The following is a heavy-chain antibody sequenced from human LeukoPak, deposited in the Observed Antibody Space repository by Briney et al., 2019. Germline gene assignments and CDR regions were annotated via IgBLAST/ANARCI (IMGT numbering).Heavy chain of an antibody. CDR3: ASRRGAVAGGIDY. Sequence: GGSLRLSCAASGFTFSTYAMTWVRQAPGKGLEWVSAISGSGANTYYADSVKGRFTISRDNAKNSLYLQMNSLRAEDTAVYYCASRRGAVAGGIDYWGQGTLVTVSS. CDR2: ISGSGANT. V-gene: IGHV3-23*01. J-gene: IGHJ4*02. CDR1: GFTFSTYA. D-gene: IGHD6-19*01.